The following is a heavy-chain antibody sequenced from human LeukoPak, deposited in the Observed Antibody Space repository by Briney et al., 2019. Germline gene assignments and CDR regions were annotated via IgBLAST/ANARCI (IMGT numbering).Heavy chain of an antibody. CDR3: ARDAAPGAYCGGDCPHNWFDP. CDR2: IIPIFGAA. J-gene: IGHJ5*02. D-gene: IGHD2-21*02. Sequence: SVKVSCKASGGTFSSYAISWVRQAPGQGLEWMGGIIPIFGAANYAQKFQGRVTITTDESTSTAYMELSSLRSEDTAVYYCARDAAPGAYCGGDCPHNWFDPWGQGTLVTVSS. CDR1: GGTFSSYA. V-gene: IGHV1-69*05.